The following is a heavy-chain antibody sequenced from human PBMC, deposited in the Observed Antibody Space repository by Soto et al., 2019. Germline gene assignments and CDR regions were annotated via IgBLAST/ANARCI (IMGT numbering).Heavy chain of an antibody. CDR3: AADARDGYTLDY. J-gene: IGHJ4*02. CDR1: GFTFTSSA. Sequence: QMQLVQSGPEVKKPGTSVKVSCKASGFTFTSSAVQWVRQARGQRLEWIGWIVVGSGNTNYAQKFQERVTITRDMSTSTAYRELSSLRSEDTAVYYCAADARDGYTLDYWGQGTLVTVSS. V-gene: IGHV1-58*01. D-gene: IGHD5-12*01. CDR2: IVVGSGNT.